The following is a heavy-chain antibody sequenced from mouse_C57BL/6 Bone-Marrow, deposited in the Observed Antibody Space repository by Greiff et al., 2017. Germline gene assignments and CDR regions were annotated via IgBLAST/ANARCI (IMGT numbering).Heavy chain of an antibody. V-gene: IGHV1-55*01. CDR1: GYTFTSYW. Sequence: VQLQQPGAELVKPGASVKMSCKASGYTFTSYWITWVKQRPGQGLEWIGDIYPGRGSTNYNEKFKSKATLTVDTSSSTAYMQLCSLTSEDSAVYYCARKIYYYGSSYLAWFAYWGQGTLVTVSA. CDR3: ARKIYYYGSSYLAWFAY. CDR2: IYPGRGST. J-gene: IGHJ3*01. D-gene: IGHD1-1*01.